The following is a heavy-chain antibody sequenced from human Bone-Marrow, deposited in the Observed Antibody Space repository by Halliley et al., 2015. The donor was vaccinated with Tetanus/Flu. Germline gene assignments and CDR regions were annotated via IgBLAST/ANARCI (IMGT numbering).Heavy chain of an antibody. Sequence: VQLVQSGAEVKKPGESLKISCKGSGYSFTTYWIGWVRQVPGRGLELMGIIYPGDSDTRYSPSFEGRVIISADESVTTAYLQWTPLEASDTAMYYCAALIAASHFTDYWGQGTLVTVSS. CDR2: IYPGDSDT. V-gene: IGHV5-51*01. CDR1: GYSFTTYW. CDR3: AALIAASHFTDY. J-gene: IGHJ4*02. D-gene: IGHD6-13*01.